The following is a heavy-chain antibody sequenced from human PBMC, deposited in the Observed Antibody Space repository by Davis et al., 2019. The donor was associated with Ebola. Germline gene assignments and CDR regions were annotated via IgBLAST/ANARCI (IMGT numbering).Heavy chain of an antibody. J-gene: IGHJ4*02. V-gene: IGHV3-7*01. CDR3: AGGQWVLPEDY. CDR1: GFASNVYW. CDR2: IKQDGGET. D-gene: IGHD1-26*01. Sequence: WGSLRLSCAASGFASNVYWMTWVRQAPGTGLEWVAAIKQDGGETHYVDSVKGRFTISRDNTKNSLYLQMNGLRAEDTAVYYCAGGQWVLPEDYWGQGTLVTVSS.